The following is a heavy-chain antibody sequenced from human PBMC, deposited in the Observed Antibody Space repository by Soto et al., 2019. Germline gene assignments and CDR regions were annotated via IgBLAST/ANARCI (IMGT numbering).Heavy chain of an antibody. CDR3: SRVNIALTVPAAMADSFVY. V-gene: IGHV3-49*03. J-gene: IGHJ4*02. CDR2: IRSKSNGGTI. D-gene: IGHD2-8*01. Sequence: GGSLRLSCRGSGFNFGDYGMSWFRQAPGKGLEWVGFIRSKSNGGTIEYAASGKGRFTISRDDSKSVAYVQMNSLKTEDTAVYYCSRVNIALTVPAAMADSFVYWGQGTLVTVSS. CDR1: GFNFGDYG.